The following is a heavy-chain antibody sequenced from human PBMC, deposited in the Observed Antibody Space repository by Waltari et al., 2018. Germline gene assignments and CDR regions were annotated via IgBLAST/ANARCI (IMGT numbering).Heavy chain of an antibody. V-gene: IGHV4-4*07. CDR1: GGSISRSF. D-gene: IGHD1-26*01. Sequence: QVQLQESGPGLVKPSETLSLTCTVSGGSISRSFWSWIRQPAGKGLEWIGRIYTNGNTRYNPSLNSRVTMSVDTSKNQFSLNLNSLTAADTAVYYCARGGGALGWIGFDPWGQGTLVTVSS. CDR2: IYTNGNT. J-gene: IGHJ5*02. CDR3: ARGGGALGWIGFDP.